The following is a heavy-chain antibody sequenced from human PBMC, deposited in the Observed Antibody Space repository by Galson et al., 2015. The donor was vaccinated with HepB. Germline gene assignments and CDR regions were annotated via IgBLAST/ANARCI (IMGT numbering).Heavy chain of an antibody. CDR1: GFTFSNAW. CDR3: TRINYDDYWRYYYYYMDV. D-gene: IGHD4-17*01. CDR2: IKSKTDGGTT. V-gene: IGHV3-15*07. Sequence: SLRLSCAASGFTFSNAWMNWVRQAPGKGLEWVGRIKSKTDGGTTDYAAPVKGRFTISRDDSKNTLYLQMNSLKTEDTAVYYCTRINYDDYWRYYYYYMDVWGKGTTVTVSS. J-gene: IGHJ6*03.